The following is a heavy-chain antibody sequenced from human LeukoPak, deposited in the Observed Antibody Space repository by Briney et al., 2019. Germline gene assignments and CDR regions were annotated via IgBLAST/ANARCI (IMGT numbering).Heavy chain of an antibody. CDR3: GRGAGYVVPAAMTPSDAFDI. J-gene: IGHJ3*02. Sequence: ASVKVSCKASGYTFTSYAMHWVRQAPGKRLEWMGWINAGNGNTKYSQKFQGRVTITTHTSTSTAYMELRSLRSDDTAVYYCGRGAGYVVPAAMTPSDAFDIWGQGTMVTVSS. V-gene: IGHV1-3*01. D-gene: IGHD2-2*01. CDR2: INAGNGNT. CDR1: GYTFTSYA.